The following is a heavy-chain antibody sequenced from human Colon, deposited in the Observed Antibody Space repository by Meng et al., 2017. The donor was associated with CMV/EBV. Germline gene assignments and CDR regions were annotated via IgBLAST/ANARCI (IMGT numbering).Heavy chain of an antibody. Sequence: VSGGSVNSDDDFWSWLRQPPGKGLEWIRYIHYSGNTNYNPSLKSRVTMSIDTSKNQFSLTLFSVTAADTAVYYCARDVMLPAPFFDPWGQGTLVTVSS. CDR2: IHYSGNT. V-gene: IGHV4-61*08. CDR3: ARDVMLPAPFFDP. CDR1: GGSVNSDDDF. J-gene: IGHJ5*02. D-gene: IGHD2-2*01.